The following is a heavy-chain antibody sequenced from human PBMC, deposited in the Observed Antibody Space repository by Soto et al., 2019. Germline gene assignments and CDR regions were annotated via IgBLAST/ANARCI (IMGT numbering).Heavy chain of an antibody. Sequence: SVKVSCKASGGSFKNYAITWVRQAPGQGLEWVGGIIPIFGTANYAQGFQGRLTITADESTSSAYMELSSLRSEDTAVYYCARCDYDSSGYYCRAFDIWGQGTMVTVSS. D-gene: IGHD3-22*01. CDR2: IIPIFGTA. CDR3: ARCDYDSSGYYCRAFDI. J-gene: IGHJ3*02. CDR1: GGSFKNYA. V-gene: IGHV1-69*13.